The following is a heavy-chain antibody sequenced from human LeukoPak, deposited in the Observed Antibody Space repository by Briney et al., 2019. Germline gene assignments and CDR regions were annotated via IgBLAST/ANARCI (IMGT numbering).Heavy chain of an antibody. J-gene: IGHJ4*02. CDR3: SKERSEEYYASVSYFDY. Sequence: GGSLRLSCAASGFTFSTYGMHWVRQAPGKGLEWVAVIWNDASNKYYADSVKGRFTISRDNSKYTVYLEMNSLRVEDTAMYYCSKERSEEYYASVSYFDYWGQGTLVTVSS. CDR1: GFTFSTYG. V-gene: IGHV3-30*02. CDR2: IWNDASNK. D-gene: IGHD3-10*01.